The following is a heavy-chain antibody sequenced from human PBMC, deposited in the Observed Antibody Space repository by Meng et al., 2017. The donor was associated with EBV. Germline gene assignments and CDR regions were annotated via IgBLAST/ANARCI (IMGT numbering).Heavy chain of an antibody. CDR2: INAARGNT. Sequence: QVQLVQAGDEVKKPGASVEVSCQTSGYFFTLSFMHWVRQAPGQSLEWMGWINAARGNTQYSQKFRGRVTITRDTSASKAYMELSNLISEDTAVYYCAGAGFRGNYKSIDYWGQGTLVTVSS. CDR3: AGAGFRGNYKSIDY. D-gene: IGHD1-26*01. CDR1: GYFFTLSF. V-gene: IGHV1-3*01. J-gene: IGHJ4*02.